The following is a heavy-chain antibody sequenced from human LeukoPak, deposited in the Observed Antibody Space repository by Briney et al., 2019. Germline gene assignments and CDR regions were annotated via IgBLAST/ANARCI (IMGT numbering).Heavy chain of an antibody. CDR1: GGSISSYY. Sequence: SETLSLTCTVSGGSISSYYWSWIRQPPGKGLEWIGYIYTSGSTNYNPSLKSRVTISVDTSKNQFSLKLSSVTAADTAVYYCARLTGYYDFWSGYSRSDYYYYYMGVWGKGTTVTVSS. CDR3: ARLTGYYDFWSGYSRSDYYYYYMGV. J-gene: IGHJ6*03. CDR2: IYTSGST. V-gene: IGHV4-4*09. D-gene: IGHD3-3*01.